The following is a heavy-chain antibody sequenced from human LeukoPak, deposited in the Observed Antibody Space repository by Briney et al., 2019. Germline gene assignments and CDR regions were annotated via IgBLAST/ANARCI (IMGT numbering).Heavy chain of an antibody. D-gene: IGHD1-1*01. J-gene: IGHJ4*02. Sequence: SGGSLRLSCAASGFTFSSYTMNWVRQAPGRGLEWVSGISGSGTNTYYADSVKGRFTISRDNSKNTLYLQMNSLRAEDTAVYYCAKSRGGGTTLLFDYWGQGTLVTVSS. CDR2: ISGSGTNT. V-gene: IGHV3-23*01. CDR3: AKSRGGGTTLLFDY. CDR1: GFTFSSYT.